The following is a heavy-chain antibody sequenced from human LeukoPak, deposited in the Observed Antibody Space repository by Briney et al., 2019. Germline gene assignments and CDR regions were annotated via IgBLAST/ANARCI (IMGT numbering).Heavy chain of an antibody. Sequence: GGSLRLSCAASGFTFSSYEMNWVRQAPGKGLEWVSYISSSGSTIYYPDSVKGRFTISRDNAKNSLYLQMNSLRAEDTAVYYCSRKLPEGFDYWGQGTQVTVSS. CDR1: GFTFSSYE. V-gene: IGHV3-48*03. J-gene: IGHJ4*02. CDR2: ISSSGSTI. D-gene: IGHD3-10*01. CDR3: SRKLPEGFDY.